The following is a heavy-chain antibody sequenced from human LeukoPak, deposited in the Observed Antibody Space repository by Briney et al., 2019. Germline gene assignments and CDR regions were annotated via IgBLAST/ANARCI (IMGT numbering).Heavy chain of an antibody. Sequence: PGGSLRLSCAASGFTFISYGMNWVPQAPGKGLEWGSGIRGSGGTTYYADSLEGRFTISRDNSKNSLSLQVSSLRAEDTAVYYCAKTNGYYSDWGQGPLVTVSS. J-gene: IGHJ4*02. CDR2: IRGSGGTT. V-gene: IGHV3-23*01. CDR1: GFTFISYG. CDR3: AKTNGYYSD. D-gene: IGHD3-22*01.